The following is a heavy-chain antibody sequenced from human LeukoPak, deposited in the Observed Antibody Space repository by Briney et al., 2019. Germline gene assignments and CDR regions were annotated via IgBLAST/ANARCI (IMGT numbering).Heavy chain of an antibody. CDR1: GFTFDDYG. D-gene: IGHD6-19*01. CDR2: INWNGGST. CDR3: ARDRGGLSSGWHFDY. J-gene: IGHJ4*02. V-gene: IGHV3-20*04. Sequence: PGGSLRLSCGASGFTFDDYGMSWVRQAPGKGREWVSGINWNGGSTGYADSVKGRFTISRDNAKNSLYLQMNSLRAEDTALYYCARDRGGLSSGWHFDYWGQGTLVTVSS.